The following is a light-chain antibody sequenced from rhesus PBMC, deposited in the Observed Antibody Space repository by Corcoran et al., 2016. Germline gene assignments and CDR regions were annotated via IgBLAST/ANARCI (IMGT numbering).Light chain of an antibody. CDR3: LQHSNWPLT. Sequence: EIVMTQSPATLSLSPGERATLSCRASQSFSSSLAWYQQKPGQAPKLLIFGASSRATGIPDRFSGSGSWTDFTLTISSLEPEDVAVYYCLQHSNWPLTFGGGTKVELK. CDR2: GAS. V-gene: IGKV3-24*01. CDR1: QSFSSS. J-gene: IGKJ4*01.